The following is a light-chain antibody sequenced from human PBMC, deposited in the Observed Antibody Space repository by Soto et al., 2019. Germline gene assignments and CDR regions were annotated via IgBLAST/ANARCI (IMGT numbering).Light chain of an antibody. CDR3: QQYHRSSIT. CDR1: QSISSW. Sequence: DIQMTQSPSTLSASVGDRVTITCRASQSISSWLAWYQQKPGKAPKLLIYDASSLESGVPSRFSGTGSGTGFTLTISSLHPDDFATYYCQQYHRSSITFGQGTRLEIK. J-gene: IGKJ5*01. CDR2: DAS. V-gene: IGKV1-5*01.